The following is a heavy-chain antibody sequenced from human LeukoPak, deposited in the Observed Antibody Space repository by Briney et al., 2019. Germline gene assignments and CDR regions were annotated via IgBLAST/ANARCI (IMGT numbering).Heavy chain of an antibody. D-gene: IGHD3-16*01. CDR1: VFTFNTYE. CDR3: VSASGGLLDY. CDR2: ISANGDTI. Sequence: GGSLRLSCAASVFTFNTYEMNWVRQAPGKGLEWISYISANGDTIYYADSVRGRFTISRDNAKNSLSLLMNSLRVEDTALYYSVSASGGLLDYWGQGSLVTVSS. J-gene: IGHJ4*02. V-gene: IGHV3-48*03.